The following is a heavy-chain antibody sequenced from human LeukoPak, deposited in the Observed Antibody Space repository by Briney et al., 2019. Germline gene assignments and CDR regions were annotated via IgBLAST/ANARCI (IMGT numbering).Heavy chain of an antibody. CDR3: AKGCLCPSGLSSWFDP. D-gene: IGHD5/OR15-5a*01. J-gene: IGHJ5*02. Sequence: GGSLRLSCSASGFTFTNYGMSWVRQAPGKGLEWVSGLSGSGDGQFYADSVEGRFTISRDIFNNIWYLQMNSLRAEDTAVYYCAKGCLCPSGLSSWFDPRGQGTLVTVSS. V-gene: IGHV3-23*01. CDR2: LSGSGDGQ. CDR1: GFTFTNYG.